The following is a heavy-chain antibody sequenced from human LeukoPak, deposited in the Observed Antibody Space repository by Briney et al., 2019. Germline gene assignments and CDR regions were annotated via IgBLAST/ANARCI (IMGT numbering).Heavy chain of an antibody. CDR3: ARLLEWHHYYMDV. CDR2: ISAYIGNT. D-gene: IGHD3-3*01. V-gene: IGHV1-18*01. CDR1: GYTFSSYG. Sequence: RGSVRVSCKASGYTFSSYGISGGRQAPGQGVEWRGWISAYIGNTNYAPKLQGRVTMTTDTSTSAAYMELRSLRSDDTAVYYCARLLEWHHYYMDVWGKGTTVTVSS. J-gene: IGHJ6*03.